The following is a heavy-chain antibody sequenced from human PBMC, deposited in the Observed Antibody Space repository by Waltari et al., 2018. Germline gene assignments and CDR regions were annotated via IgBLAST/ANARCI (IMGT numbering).Heavy chain of an antibody. CDR1: GFTFSSSA. CDR2: ISGVCAAT. D-gene: IGHD6-19*01. J-gene: IGHJ4*02. V-gene: IGHV3-23*01. CDR3: AKGSGDGSTEYFDY. Sequence: EVQLLESGGGLVQRGGSLRLSCAVSGFTFSSSAVSWVRQAPGKGLEWVSNISGVCAATYYADSVKVRFTISRDISKNTVYLHMNSLRAEDTAVYFCAKGSGDGSTEYFDYWGQGTLVTVSS.